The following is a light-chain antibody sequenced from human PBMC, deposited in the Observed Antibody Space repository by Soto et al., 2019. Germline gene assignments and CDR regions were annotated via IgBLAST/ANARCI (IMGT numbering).Light chain of an antibody. CDR2: DNN. CDR3: GTWDSSLSAGV. Sequence: QSVLTQPPSVSSAPGPKVTISCSGSSSNIGNNYVSWYQQLPGTAPKLLIYDNNKRPSGIPDRFSGSNSGTSATLGITGLQTGDEADYYCGTWDSSLSAGVFGGGTKVTVL. CDR1: SSNIGNNY. V-gene: IGLV1-51*01. J-gene: IGLJ2*01.